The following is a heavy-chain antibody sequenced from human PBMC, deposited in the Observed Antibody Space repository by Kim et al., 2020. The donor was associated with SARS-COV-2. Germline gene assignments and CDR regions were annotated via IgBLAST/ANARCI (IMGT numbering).Heavy chain of an antibody. D-gene: IGHD3-3*02. CDR3: ARDLGIALTRPN. CDR1: GGFISSNNW. CDR2: IYHSGGT. V-gene: IGHV4-4*02. J-gene: IGHJ4*02. Sequence: SETLSLTCAVSGGFISSNNWWSWVRQPPGKGLEWIGEIYHSGGTNYNPSLKSRVTISVDRSKNQFSLKLSSVTAADTAVYYCARDLGIALTRPNWGQGTLVTVSA.